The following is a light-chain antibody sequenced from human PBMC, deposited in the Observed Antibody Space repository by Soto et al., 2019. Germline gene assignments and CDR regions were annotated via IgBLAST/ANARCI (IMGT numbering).Light chain of an antibody. CDR2: GNS. CDR1: SSNIGAGSD. Sequence: QSVLTQPPSVSGAPGQRVTLSCTGSSSNIGAGSDVHGYQQLPGPAPKLLIYGNSNRPSGVPDRVSGSKSGTSASLAITGLRAEDEAEYYCQSYDSSLSGGVFGGGTKLTVL. CDR3: QSYDSSLSGGV. V-gene: IGLV1-40*01. J-gene: IGLJ3*02.